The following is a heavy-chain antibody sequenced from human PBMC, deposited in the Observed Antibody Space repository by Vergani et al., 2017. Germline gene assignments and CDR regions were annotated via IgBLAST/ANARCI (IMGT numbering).Heavy chain of an antibody. J-gene: IGHJ4*02. D-gene: IGHD3-10*01. CDR3: ARQGPTYYYGSGSYNPDY. CDR1: GFTFSSYG. CDR2: IWYDGSNK. V-gene: IGHV3-33*01. Sequence: VQLVESGGGLVKPGGSLRLSCAASGFTFSSYGMHWVRQAPGKGLEWVAVIWYDGSNKYYADSVKGRFTISRDNSKNTLYLQMNSLRAEDTAVYYCARQGPTYYYGSGSYNPDYWGQGTLVTVSS.